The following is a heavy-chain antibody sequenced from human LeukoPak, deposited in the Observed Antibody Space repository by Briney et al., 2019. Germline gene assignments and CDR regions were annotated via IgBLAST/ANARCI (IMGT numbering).Heavy chain of an antibody. V-gene: IGHV3-15*01. Sequence: GGFLRLSCADSGFTFSNAWMSWVRQAPGKGLEWVGRIKSKTDGAATDYAAPVKGRFTISRDDSKNTLYLQMNSLKTEDTAVYYCTTATMIRGVSDYWGQGTLVTVSS. J-gene: IGHJ4*02. CDR1: GFTFSNAW. D-gene: IGHD3-10*01. CDR3: TTATMIRGVSDY. CDR2: IKSKTDGAAT.